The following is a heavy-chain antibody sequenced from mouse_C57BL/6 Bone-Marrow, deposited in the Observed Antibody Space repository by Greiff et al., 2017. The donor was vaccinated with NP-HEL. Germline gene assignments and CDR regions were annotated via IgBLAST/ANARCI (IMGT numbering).Heavy chain of an antibody. D-gene: IGHD6-1*01. V-gene: IGHV1-61*01. Sequence: QVHVKQSGAELVRPGSSVKLSCKASGYTFTSYWMDWVKQRPGQGLEWIGNIYPSDSDTHYNQKFKDKATLTVDKSSSTAYMQLSSLTSEDSAVYYCAILAAPGYFDYWGQGTTLTVSS. CDR3: AILAAPGYFDY. CDR2: IYPSDSDT. J-gene: IGHJ2*01. CDR1: GYTFTSYW.